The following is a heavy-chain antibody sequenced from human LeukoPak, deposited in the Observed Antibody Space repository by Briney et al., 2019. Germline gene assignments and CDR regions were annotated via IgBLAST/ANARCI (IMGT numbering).Heavy chain of an antibody. CDR3: ARLIGYCSSTSCRFDAFDI. Sequence: SETLSLTCTVSGGSISSYYWSWIRQPPGKGLEWIGYIYTSGSTNYNPSLKSRVTISVDTSKNQFTLKLSSVTAADTAVYYCARLIGYCSSTSCRFDAFDIWGQGTMVTVSS. J-gene: IGHJ3*02. D-gene: IGHD2-2*01. CDR1: GGSISSYY. CDR2: IYTSGST. V-gene: IGHV4-4*09.